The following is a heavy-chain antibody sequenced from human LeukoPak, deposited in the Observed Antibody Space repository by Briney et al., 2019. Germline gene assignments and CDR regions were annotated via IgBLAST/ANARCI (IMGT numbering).Heavy chain of an antibody. D-gene: IGHD6-6*01. J-gene: IGHJ6*03. V-gene: IGHV3-49*03. Sequence: PGGSLRLSLTASGFTFGDYAMSWLRQAPGKGLEWAGFIRSKAYGGTTEYAASVEGRFTISRDDSKSIAYLQMNSLKTEDTAVYYSSSSPGGYYYMDVWGKGTTVTVSS. CDR3: SSSPGGYYYMDV. CDR1: GFTFGDYA. CDR2: IRSKAYGGTT.